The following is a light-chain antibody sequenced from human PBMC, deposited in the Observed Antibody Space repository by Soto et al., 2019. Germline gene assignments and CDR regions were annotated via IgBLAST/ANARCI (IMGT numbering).Light chain of an antibody. CDR3: QQSGSSPPT. V-gene: IGKV3-15*01. CDR1: QSVSSN. Sequence: EIVMTQSPATQSVSQGERPTPHCRASQSVSSNLAWYQQKPGQAPRLLIYGASTRATGIPARFSGSGSGTDFTLTISRLEPEDFAVYYCQQSGSSPPTFGQGTKVDIK. J-gene: IGKJ1*01. CDR2: GAS.